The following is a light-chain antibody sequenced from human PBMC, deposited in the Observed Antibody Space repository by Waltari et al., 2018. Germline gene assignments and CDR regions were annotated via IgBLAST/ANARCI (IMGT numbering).Light chain of an antibody. V-gene: IGKV3-20*01. Sequence: SCKASQSVAKYLAWYQQKPGQAPRLLIYHASIRATGIPDRFSGSGYGTDFSLTISRLEPEDFAVYFCQKYVNLPATFGQGTMVEV. CDR2: HAS. CDR3: QKYVNLPAT. CDR1: QSVAKY. J-gene: IGKJ1*01.